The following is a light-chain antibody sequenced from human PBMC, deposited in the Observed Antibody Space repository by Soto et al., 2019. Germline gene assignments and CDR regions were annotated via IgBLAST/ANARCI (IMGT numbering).Light chain of an antibody. CDR3: QQYNSYLWT. J-gene: IGKJ1*01. V-gene: IGKV1-5*01. CDR1: QSISSW. Sequence: DIQMTQSPSTLSASVGDRVTITCRASQSISSWLAWYQQKPGKAPKLLIYDASSLESGVPSRFSGSGSGTEFTLTISSLQPDDFATYYCQQYNSYLWTFGQGSKV. CDR2: DAS.